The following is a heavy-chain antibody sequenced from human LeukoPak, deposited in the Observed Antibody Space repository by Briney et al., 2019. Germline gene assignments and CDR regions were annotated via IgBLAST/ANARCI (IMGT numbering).Heavy chain of an antibody. CDR3: AKGSLAITMIVVVTSGRYFDY. V-gene: IGHV3-23*01. D-gene: IGHD3-22*01. Sequence: PGGSLRLSCAASGFTFSSYAMSWVRQAPGKGLEWVSAISGSGGSTYYADSVKGRFTISRDNSKNTLYLQMNSLRAEDTAVYYCAKGSLAITMIVVVTSGRYFDYRGQGTLVTVSS. CDR1: GFTFSSYA. J-gene: IGHJ4*02. CDR2: ISGSGGST.